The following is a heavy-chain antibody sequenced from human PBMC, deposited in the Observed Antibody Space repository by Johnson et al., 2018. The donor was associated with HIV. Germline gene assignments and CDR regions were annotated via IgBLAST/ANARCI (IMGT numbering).Heavy chain of an antibody. CDR3: TTALRGTVTRDGYILDAFDI. V-gene: IGHV3-15*01. Sequence: VQLVESGGGLVQPGGSLRLSCAASGFTFSNAWMSWVRPAPGKGLEWVGRIKSKTDGGTTDYAAPVKGRFTISRADSKNTLYLQMNSLKTEDTAVYYCTTALRGTVTRDGYILDAFDIWGQGTMVTVSS. D-gene: IGHD5-24*01. J-gene: IGHJ3*02. CDR2: IKSKTDGGTT. CDR1: GFTFSNAW.